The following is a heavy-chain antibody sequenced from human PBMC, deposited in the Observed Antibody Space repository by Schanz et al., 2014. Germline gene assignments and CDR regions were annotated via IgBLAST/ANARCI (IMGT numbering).Heavy chain of an antibody. V-gene: IGHV1-18*01. Sequence: QVQLVQSGPEVKKPGATVKVSCKASGYIFINSGISWVRQAPGQGLEWMGWISVYNHNKEYDQKFQGRVTMTTDTSTSTAYMALTDLRSDETAVYYCARDRRVFDRDDLYYFDSWGQGTLVTVSS. CDR1: GYIFINSG. CDR2: ISVYNHNK. D-gene: IGHD3-10*02. J-gene: IGHJ4*02. CDR3: ARDRRVFDRDDLYYFDS.